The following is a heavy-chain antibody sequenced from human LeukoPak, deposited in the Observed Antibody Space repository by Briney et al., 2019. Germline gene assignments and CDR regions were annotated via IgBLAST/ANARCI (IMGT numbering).Heavy chain of an antibody. J-gene: IGHJ4*02. Sequence: SETLSLTCAVYGGSFSGYYWSWIRQPPGKGLEWIGEINHSGSANYNPSLKSRVTISVDTSKNQFSLKLSSVTAADTAVYYCARGSASILDYWGQGTLVTVSS. CDR3: ARGSASILDY. D-gene: IGHD6-6*01. CDR1: GGSFSGYY. CDR2: INHSGSA. V-gene: IGHV4-34*01.